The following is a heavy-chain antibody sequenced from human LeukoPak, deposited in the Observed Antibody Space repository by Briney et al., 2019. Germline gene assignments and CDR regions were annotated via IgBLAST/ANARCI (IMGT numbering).Heavy chain of an antibody. CDR3: ATEEFVDGHSSGWQFST. V-gene: IGHV1-24*01. CDR2: FDPEDGET. Sequence: GASVNVSCKVSGYTLTELSMHWVRQAPGKGLEWMGGFDPEDGETIYAQKFQGRVTMTEDTSTDTAYMELSSLRSEDTAVYYCATEEFVDGHSSGWQFSTWGQGTLVTVSS. CDR1: GYTLTELS. J-gene: IGHJ5*02. D-gene: IGHD6-19*01.